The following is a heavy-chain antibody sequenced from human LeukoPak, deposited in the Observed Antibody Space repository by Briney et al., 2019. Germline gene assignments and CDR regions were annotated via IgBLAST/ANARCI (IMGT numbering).Heavy chain of an antibody. CDR3: ARDVYYGSGSPRLDY. D-gene: IGHD3-10*01. CDR1: GFTFSSYE. V-gene: IGHV3-48*03. CDR2: ITSSGSTT. Sequence: PGGSLRLSCAASGFTFSSYEMNWVRQAPGKGLEWVSYITSSGSTTHYADSVKGRFTISRDNAKNSLYLQMNSLRAEDTAVYYCARDVYYGSGSPRLDYWGQGTLVTVSS. J-gene: IGHJ4*02.